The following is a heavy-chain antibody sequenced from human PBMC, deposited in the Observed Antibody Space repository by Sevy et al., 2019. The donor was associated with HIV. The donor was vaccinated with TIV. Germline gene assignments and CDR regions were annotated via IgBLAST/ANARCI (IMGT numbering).Heavy chain of an antibody. V-gene: IGHV3-64*05. CDR1: GFTFSYYA. CDR3: LKDLLRPVVVPAASFDY. D-gene: IGHD2-2*01. J-gene: IGHJ4*02. Sequence: GGSLRLSCSASGFTFSYYAMHWVRQAPGKGLQYVSGISSNGDSTDYADSVKGRFPISRDNSKNKLYVQMSSLRAEDTAVYYCLKDLLRPVVVPAASFDYWGQGTLVTVSS. CDR2: ISSNGDST.